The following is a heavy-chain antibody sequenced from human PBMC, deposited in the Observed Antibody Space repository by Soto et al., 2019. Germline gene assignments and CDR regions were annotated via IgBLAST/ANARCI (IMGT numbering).Heavy chain of an antibody. Sequence: SETLSLTCTVSGGSISSSSYYWGWIRQPPGKGLEWIGSIYYSGSTYYNPSLKSRVTISVDTSKNQFPLKLSSVTAADTAVYYCSLYYDSSADRGYYYYGMDVWGQGTTVTVSS. V-gene: IGHV4-39*01. D-gene: IGHD3-22*01. CDR2: IYYSGST. CDR1: GGSISSSSYY. CDR3: SLYYDSSADRGYYYYGMDV. J-gene: IGHJ6*02.